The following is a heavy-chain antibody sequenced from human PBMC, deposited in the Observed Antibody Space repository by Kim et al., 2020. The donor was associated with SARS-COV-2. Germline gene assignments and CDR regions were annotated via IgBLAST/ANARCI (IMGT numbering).Heavy chain of an antibody. CDR3: ARPNGSSKRAVDI. D-gene: IGHD6-13*01. Sequence: PSLTRRFTISAETSTHQFSLKLSSVTAADTAVYYCARPNGSSKRAVDIWGQGTMVTVSS. V-gene: IGHV4-39*01. J-gene: IGHJ3*02.